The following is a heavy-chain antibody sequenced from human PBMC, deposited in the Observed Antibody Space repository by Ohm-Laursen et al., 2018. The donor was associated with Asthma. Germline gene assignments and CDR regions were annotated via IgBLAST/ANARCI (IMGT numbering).Heavy chain of an antibody. V-gene: IGHV3-30*03. D-gene: IGHD2-21*01. CDR2: ISYDGSNK. Sequence: SLRLSCAASGLTFSSYGMHWVRQAPGKGLEWVAVISYDGSNKYYADSVKGRFTISRDNSKNTLYLQMNSLRAEDTAVYYCARAPLLSVYYYGMDVWGQGTTVTVSS. J-gene: IGHJ6*02. CDR3: ARAPLLSVYYYGMDV. CDR1: GLTFSSYG.